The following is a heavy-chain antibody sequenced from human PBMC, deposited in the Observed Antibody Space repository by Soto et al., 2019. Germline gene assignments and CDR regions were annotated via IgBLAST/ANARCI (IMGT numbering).Heavy chain of an antibody. CDR3: ARHPDYYGDYVFDY. Sequence: SETLSLTCTVSGGSISSYYWSWIRQPPGKGLEWIGYIYYSGSTNYNPSLKSRVTISVDTSKNQFSLKLSSVTAADTAVYYCARHPDYYGDYVFDYWGQGTLVTVSS. CDR1: GGSISSYY. V-gene: IGHV4-59*08. J-gene: IGHJ4*02. CDR2: IYYSGST. D-gene: IGHD4-17*01.